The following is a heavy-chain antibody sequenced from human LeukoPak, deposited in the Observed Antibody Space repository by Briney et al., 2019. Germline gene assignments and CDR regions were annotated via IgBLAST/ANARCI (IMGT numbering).Heavy chain of an antibody. Sequence: PSETLSLTCTVSGGSISSYYWSWIRQPPGKGLEWIGYIYYSGSTNYNPSLKSRVTISVDTSKNQFSLKLNSVTAADTAVYYCARDHLRDGYNSYGMDVWGQGTTVTVSS. CDR2: IYYSGST. V-gene: IGHV4-59*01. CDR3: ARDHLRDGYNSYGMDV. CDR1: GGSISSYY. D-gene: IGHD5-24*01. J-gene: IGHJ6*02.